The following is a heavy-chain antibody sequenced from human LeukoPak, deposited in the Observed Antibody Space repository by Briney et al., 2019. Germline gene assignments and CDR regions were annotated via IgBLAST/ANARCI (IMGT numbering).Heavy chain of an antibody. D-gene: IGHD3-22*01. V-gene: IGHV4-30-2*01. J-gene: IGHJ5*02. CDR3: ARVRIVVGGYWFNNWFDP. CDR1: GGSISSGGYS. Sequence: SETLSLTCAVSGGSISSGGYSWSWIRQPPGKGLEWIGYIYHSGSTYYNPSLKSRVTISVDRSKNQFSLKLSSVTAADTAVYYCARVRIVVGGYWFNNWFDPWGQGTLVTVSS. CDR2: IYHSGST.